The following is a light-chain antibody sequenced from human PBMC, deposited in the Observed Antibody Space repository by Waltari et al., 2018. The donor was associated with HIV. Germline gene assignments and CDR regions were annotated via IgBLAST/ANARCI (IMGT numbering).Light chain of an antibody. CDR2: QDN. CDR3: QAWDSSAVV. V-gene: IGLV3-1*01. Sequence: SSELTQPPSVSVSPGQTASITCSGDKLGEQYVCWYQQKPGQSPLLVIYQDNMRPSGIPERFSGSNSGNTATLTISGTQAMDEADYYCQAWDSSAVVFGGGTKLTVL. J-gene: IGLJ2*01. CDR1: KLGEQY.